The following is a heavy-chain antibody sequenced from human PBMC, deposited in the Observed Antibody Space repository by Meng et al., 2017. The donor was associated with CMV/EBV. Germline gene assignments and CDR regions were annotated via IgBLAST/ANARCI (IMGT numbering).Heavy chain of an antibody. D-gene: IGHD3-22*01. J-gene: IGHJ5*02. CDR1: GGSISSSSYY. CDR3: ARGVVTMIVVYDP. CDR2: IYYSGST. Sequence: RRWKESGPGLVKPSETLSLTCTVSGGSISSSSYYWGWIRQPPGKGLEWIGSIYYSGSTYYNPSLKSRVTISVDTSKNQFSLKLSSVTAADTAVYYCARGVVTMIVVYDPWGQGTLVTVSS. V-gene: IGHV4-39*07.